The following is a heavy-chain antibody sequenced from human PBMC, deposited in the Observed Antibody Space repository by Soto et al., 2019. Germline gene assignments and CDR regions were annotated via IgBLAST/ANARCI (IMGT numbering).Heavy chain of an antibody. D-gene: IGHD3-22*01. CDR1: GGSISSYY. V-gene: IGHV4-59*01. CDR3: ARDSWYYYDSSGYNAFDY. Sequence: SETLSLTCTVSGGSISSYYWSWIRQPPGKGLEWIGNIYHSGSTYYNPSLKSRVTISVDTSKNQFSLKLSSVTAADTAVYYCARDSWYYYDSSGYNAFDYWGQGTLVTVSS. J-gene: IGHJ4*02. CDR2: IYHSGST.